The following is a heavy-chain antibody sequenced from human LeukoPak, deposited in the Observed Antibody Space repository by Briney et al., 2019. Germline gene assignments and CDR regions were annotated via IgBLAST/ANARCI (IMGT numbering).Heavy chain of an antibody. CDR3: AKDAGYSSSWPYFDY. CDR1: GFTLDDYA. Sequence: GGSLRLSCAASGFTLDDYAMDWVRQAPGKGLEWVSGISWSSGSIVYADSVKGRFTISRDNAKNSLYLQMNSLRAEDMALYYCAKDAGYSSSWPYFDYWGQGTLVTVSS. J-gene: IGHJ4*02. V-gene: IGHV3-9*03. CDR2: ISWSSGSI. D-gene: IGHD6-13*01.